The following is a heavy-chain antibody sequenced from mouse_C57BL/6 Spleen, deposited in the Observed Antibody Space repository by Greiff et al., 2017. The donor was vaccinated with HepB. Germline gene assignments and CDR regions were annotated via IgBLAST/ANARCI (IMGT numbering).Heavy chain of an antibody. CDR2: INPNNGGT. Sequence: SGPELVKPGASVKIPCKASGYTFTDYNMDWVKQSHGKSLEWIGDINPNNGGTIYNQKFKGKATLTVDKSSSTAYMELRSLTSEDTAVYYCARSSLLLGYFDVWGTGTTVTVSS. CDR1: GYTFTDYN. D-gene: IGHD1-2*01. CDR3: ARSSLLLGYFDV. J-gene: IGHJ1*03. V-gene: IGHV1-18*01.